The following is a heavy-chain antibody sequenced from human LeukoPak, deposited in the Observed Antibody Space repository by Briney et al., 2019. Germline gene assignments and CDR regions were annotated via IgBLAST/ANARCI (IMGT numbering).Heavy chain of an antibody. Sequence: KPSETLSLTCAVSGGSFSDYYWSWIRQPPGKGLEWIGEINHSGSTNYNPSLKSRVIISVDTSKNQFSLKLSSVIAADTAVFYCARGRPFSTSWPPDFWGQGTLVTVSS. D-gene: IGHD6-13*01. V-gene: IGHV4-34*01. CDR3: ARGRPFSTSWPPDF. CDR1: GGSFSDYY. CDR2: INHSGST. J-gene: IGHJ4*02.